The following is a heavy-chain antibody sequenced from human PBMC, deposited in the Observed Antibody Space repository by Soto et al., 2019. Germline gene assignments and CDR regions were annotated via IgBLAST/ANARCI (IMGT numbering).Heavy chain of an antibody. D-gene: IGHD3-10*01. J-gene: IGHJ6*02. V-gene: IGHV4-31*03. CDR3: ARERALTRSGSSVFGMDV. CDR1: GGSISSGGYY. CDR2: IYYSGST. Sequence: SETLSLTCTVSGGSISSGGYYWSWIRQHPGKGLEWIGYIYYSGSTYYNPSLKSRVTISVDTSKNQFSLKLSSVTAADTAVYYCARERALTRSGSSVFGMDVWGQGTTVTVSS.